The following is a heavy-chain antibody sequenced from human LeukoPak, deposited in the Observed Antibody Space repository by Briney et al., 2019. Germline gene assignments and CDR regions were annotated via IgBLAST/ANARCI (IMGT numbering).Heavy chain of an antibody. J-gene: IGHJ3*02. D-gene: IGHD3-22*01. Sequence: PGGSLRLSCAASGFTFSNAWMNWVRQAPGKGLEWVGRIKSKTDGGTTDYAAPVKGRFTISRDDSKNTLYLQMNSLKTEDTAVYYCTTDPDVIVVVITLEAFDIWGQGTMVTVSS. CDR1: GFTFSNAW. CDR2: IKSKTDGGTT. V-gene: IGHV3-15*01. CDR3: TTDPDVIVVVITLEAFDI.